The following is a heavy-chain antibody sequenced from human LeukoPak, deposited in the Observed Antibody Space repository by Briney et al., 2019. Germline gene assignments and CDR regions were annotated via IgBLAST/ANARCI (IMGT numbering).Heavy chain of an antibody. CDR1: GGSISSYY. J-gene: IGHJ4*02. CDR3: ARDTTIFGVVIPFDY. Sequence: SETLSLTCTLSGGSISSYYWSWIRQPAGKGLEWIGRIYTSGSTNYNPSLKSRVTMSVDTSKNQFSLKLSSVTAADTAVYYCARDTTIFGVVIPFDYWGQGALVTVSS. D-gene: IGHD3-3*01. V-gene: IGHV4-4*07. CDR2: IYTSGST.